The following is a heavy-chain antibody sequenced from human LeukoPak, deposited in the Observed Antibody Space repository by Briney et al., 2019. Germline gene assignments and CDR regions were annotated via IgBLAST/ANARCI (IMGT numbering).Heavy chain of an antibody. CDR1: GFTFSSYG. CDR2: IWYDGSNK. Sequence: GRSLRLSCAAPGFTFSSYGMHWVRQAPGKGLEWVAVIWYDGSNKYYADSVKGRFTISRDNSKNTLYLQMNSLRAEDTAVYYCAREGTTNRHYAFDIWGQGTMVTVSS. J-gene: IGHJ3*02. CDR3: AREGTTNRHYAFDI. D-gene: IGHD2/OR15-2a*01. V-gene: IGHV3-33*01.